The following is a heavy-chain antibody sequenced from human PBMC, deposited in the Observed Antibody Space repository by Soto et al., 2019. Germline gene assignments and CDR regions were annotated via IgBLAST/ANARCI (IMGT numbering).Heavy chain of an antibody. CDR2: IYYSGST. CDR1: GGSISSYY. CDR3: ARRWGRSFDY. D-gene: IGHD2-15*01. V-gene: IGHV4-59*08. Sequence: QVQLQESGPGLVKPSETLSLTCTVSGGSISSYYWSWIRQPPGKGLEWIGYIYYSGSTNYNPSLKSRVTISVDTSKNQCSLKLSSVTAEDTAGYYCARRWGRSFDYWGQGTLVTVSS. J-gene: IGHJ4*02.